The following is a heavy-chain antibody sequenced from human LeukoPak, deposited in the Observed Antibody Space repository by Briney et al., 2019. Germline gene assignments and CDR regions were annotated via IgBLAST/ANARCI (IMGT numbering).Heavy chain of an antibody. CDR1: GYTFTSYD. J-gene: IGHJ4*02. CDR3: ARGPLSSSWYYFDY. Sequence: GASVKVSCKASGYTFTSYDINWVRQATGQGLEWMGWMNPNSGNTGYAQKFQGRVTMTRNTSISTAYMELSSLRSEDTAVYYCARGPLSSSWYYFDYWGQGTLVTVSS. V-gene: IGHV1-8*01. D-gene: IGHD6-13*01. CDR2: MNPNSGNT.